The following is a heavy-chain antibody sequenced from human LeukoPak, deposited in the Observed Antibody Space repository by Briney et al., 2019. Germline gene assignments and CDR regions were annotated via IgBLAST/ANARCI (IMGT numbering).Heavy chain of an antibody. Sequence: ASVKVSCKTSGYTFTTNGISWVRQAPGQGLEWMGWISTYNGNTNYAQKLQGRVTMTTDTSTSTAYMELRSLRSDDTAVYYCARDQIGYWFGECPYWGQGTLVTVSS. CDR3: ARDQIGYWFGECPY. V-gene: IGHV1-18*01. CDR2: ISTYNGNT. D-gene: IGHD3-10*01. J-gene: IGHJ4*02. CDR1: GYTFTTNG.